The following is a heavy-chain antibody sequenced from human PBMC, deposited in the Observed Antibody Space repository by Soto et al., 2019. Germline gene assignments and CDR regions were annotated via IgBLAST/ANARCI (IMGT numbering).Heavy chain of an antibody. D-gene: IGHD1-20*01. V-gene: IGHV4-59*01. CDR1: GGSISSYY. Sequence: SETLSLTCTVSGGSISSYYWSWIRQPPGKGLEWIGYIYYSGSTNYNPSLKSRVTISVDTSKNQFSLKLSSVTAADTAVYYCARGEDVITGTPYSFDYWGQGTLVTVSS. CDR2: IYYSGST. CDR3: ARGEDVITGTPYSFDY. J-gene: IGHJ4*02.